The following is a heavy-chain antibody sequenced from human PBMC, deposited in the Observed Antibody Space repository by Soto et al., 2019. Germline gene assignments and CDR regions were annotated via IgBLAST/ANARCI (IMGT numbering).Heavy chain of an antibody. CDR2: VHYSGTT. Sequence: QVHLQESGPGLVKPSETLSLTCTVSGGSISIYYWNWIRQPPGKGLEWIGYVHYSGTTSYNPSVESRVTISLDTSTNQFSLRLTSVTAADTAVYYCARRWSGTDYWGQGTLVTVSS. V-gene: IGHV4-59*01. D-gene: IGHD3-10*01. CDR1: GGSISIYY. J-gene: IGHJ4*02. CDR3: ARRWSGTDY.